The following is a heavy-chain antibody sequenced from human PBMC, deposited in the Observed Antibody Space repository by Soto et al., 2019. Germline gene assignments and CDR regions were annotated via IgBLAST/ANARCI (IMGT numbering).Heavy chain of an antibody. CDR3: ARPWYYDSSGYYYDY. CDR1: GYSFTSYW. Sequence: GASLKISCKGSGYSFTSYWIGSVRQMPGKGLEWMGIIYPGDSDTRYSPSFQGQVTISADKSISTAYLQRSILKTSHTAMYYCARPWYYDSSGYYYDYWGQGTLVTVTS. D-gene: IGHD3-22*01. J-gene: IGHJ4*02. CDR2: IYPGDSDT. V-gene: IGHV5-51*01.